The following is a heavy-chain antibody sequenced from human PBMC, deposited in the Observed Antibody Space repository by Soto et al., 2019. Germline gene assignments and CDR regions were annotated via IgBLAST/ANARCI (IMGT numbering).Heavy chain of an antibody. CDR2: TIPIFGTA. D-gene: IGHD1-1*01. Sequence: QVQLVQSGAEVKKPGSSVKVSCKASGGTFSSYAISWVRQAPGQGLEWMGGTIPIFGTANYAQKFQGRVTITADESTSTAYMELSSLRSEDTAVYYCARGGGQLEVLVEGMDVWGQGTTVTVSS. CDR3: ARGGGQLEVLVEGMDV. V-gene: IGHV1-69*01. CDR1: GGTFSSYA. J-gene: IGHJ6*02.